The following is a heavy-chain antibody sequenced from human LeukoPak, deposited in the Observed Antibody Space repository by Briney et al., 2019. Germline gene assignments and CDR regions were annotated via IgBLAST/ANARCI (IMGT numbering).Heavy chain of an antibody. V-gene: IGHV3-30-3*01. Sequence: GGSLRPSCAASGFTFNNYAMSWVRQAPGKGLEWVAVISYDGSNKYNADSVKGRFTISRDNSKNTLYLQMNSLRREDTAEYYCARAEYDRSGSIYYYYGMDIWGQGTTVTVSS. CDR3: ARAEYDRSGSIYYYYGMDI. J-gene: IGHJ6*02. CDR2: ISYDGSNK. CDR1: GFTFNNYA. D-gene: IGHD3-22*01.